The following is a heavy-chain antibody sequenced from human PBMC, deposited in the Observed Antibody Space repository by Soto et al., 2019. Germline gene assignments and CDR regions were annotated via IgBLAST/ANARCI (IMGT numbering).Heavy chain of an antibody. V-gene: IGHV4-34*01. J-gene: IGHJ4*02. CDR1: AGSFSGRC. D-gene: IGHD6-19*01. CDR2: INHSGST. Sequence: PSETLSLTCVVYAGSFSGRCWSWIRQPPGKGLEWIGEINHSGSTNYNPSLKSRVTISVDTSKNQLSLELSSVTAADTAVYYCARLRRVDISGWCFDYWGQRTLVTVSS. CDR3: ARLRRVDISGWCFDY.